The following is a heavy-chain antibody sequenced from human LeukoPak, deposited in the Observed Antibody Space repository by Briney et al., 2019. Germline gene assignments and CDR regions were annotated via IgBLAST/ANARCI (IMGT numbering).Heavy chain of an antibody. CDR1: GFTFSSYA. Sequence: PGGSLRLSCAASGFTFSSYAMSWVRQAPGKGLEWVSAISGSGGSTYYADSVKGRFTISRDNSENTLYLQMNSLRAEDTAVYYCAKVLLWFGESEYYFDYWGQGTLVTVSS. CDR2: ISGSGGST. J-gene: IGHJ4*02. V-gene: IGHV3-23*01. CDR3: AKVLLWFGESEYYFDY. D-gene: IGHD3-10*01.